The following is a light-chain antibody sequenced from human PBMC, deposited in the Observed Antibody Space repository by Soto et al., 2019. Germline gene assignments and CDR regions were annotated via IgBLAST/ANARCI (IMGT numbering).Light chain of an antibody. CDR3: QQYNRWPRA. Sequence: ELVMTQSPATLSVSPGERAILSCRASQSVSSNLSWYQDKPGQAPRLLIYGESTRPIGIPDRFSGTGSETEFTLTISSLQSEDFAVYYCQQYNRWPRAFGQGTKVDI. CDR1: QSVSSN. CDR2: GES. J-gene: IGKJ1*01. V-gene: IGKV3-15*01.